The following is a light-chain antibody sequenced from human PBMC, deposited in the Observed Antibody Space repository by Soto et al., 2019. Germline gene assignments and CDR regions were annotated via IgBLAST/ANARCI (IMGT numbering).Light chain of an antibody. CDR2: EVN. V-gene: IGLV2-14*01. Sequence: QSALTQPASVSGSPGQSITISCTGTSSDVGGYNYVSWYQQHPGKAPKLMIYEVNNRPSGVSNRFSGSKSGNTASLTISGLQAEDEADHYCSSYTSSSTWVFGGGTKLTVL. CDR3: SSYTSSSTWV. CDR1: SSDVGGYNY. J-gene: IGLJ3*02.